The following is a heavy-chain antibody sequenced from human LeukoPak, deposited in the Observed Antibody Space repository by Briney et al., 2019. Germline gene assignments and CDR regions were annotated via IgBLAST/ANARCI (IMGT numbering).Heavy chain of an antibody. J-gene: IGHJ5*02. CDR1: GFTFSSYE. V-gene: IGHV3-48*03. CDR3: ARDIAAAGYWFDP. Sequence: PGGSLRLSCAASGFTFSSYEMNWVRQAPGKGLEWVSYISSSGSTIYYADSVKGRFTISRDNSKNTLYLQMNSLRAEDTAIYYCARDIAAAGYWFDPWGQGTLVTVSS. D-gene: IGHD6-13*01. CDR2: ISSSGSTI.